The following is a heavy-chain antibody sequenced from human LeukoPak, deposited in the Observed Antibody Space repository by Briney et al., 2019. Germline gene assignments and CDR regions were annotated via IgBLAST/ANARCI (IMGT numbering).Heavy chain of an antibody. CDR2: ISGSGSST. CDR3: AKAVAAAGYHFYGMDV. CDR1: RFTVSSNY. Sequence: PWGSLRLSCAASRFTVSSNYMSWIRQAPGKGLEWVSAISGSGSSTYSADSVKGRFTISRDNSKNTLYLQMNSLRGEDTAVYYCAKAVAAAGYHFYGMDVWGQGTTVTVYS. J-gene: IGHJ6*02. D-gene: IGHD6-13*01. V-gene: IGHV3-23*01.